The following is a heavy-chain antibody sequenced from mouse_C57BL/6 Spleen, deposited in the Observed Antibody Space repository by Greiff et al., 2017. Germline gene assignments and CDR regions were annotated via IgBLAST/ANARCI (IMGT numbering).Heavy chain of an antibody. CDR1: GYAFSSSW. CDR2: IYPGDGDT. J-gene: IGHJ1*03. CDR3: ARYYYGSSYRYWYFDV. D-gene: IGHD1-1*01. V-gene: IGHV1-82*01. Sequence: VQLQESGLELVKPGASVKISCKASGYAFSSSWMNWVKQRPGKGLEWIGRIYPGDGDTNYNGKFKGKATLTADKSSSTAYMQLSSLTSEDSAVYFCARYYYGSSYRYWYFDVWGTGTTVTVSS.